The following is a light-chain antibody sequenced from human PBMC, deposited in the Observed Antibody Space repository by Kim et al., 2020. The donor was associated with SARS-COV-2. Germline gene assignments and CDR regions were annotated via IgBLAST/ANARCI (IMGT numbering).Light chain of an antibody. CDR3: QQSYNTPLT. CDR1: QSISTY. CDR2: AAS. J-gene: IGKJ4*01. V-gene: IGKV1-39*01. Sequence: DIQMTQSPASLSASVGDRVTITCRASQSISTYLNWFQQQPGKAPKLLIYAASGLQSGVPSRFSGSGSATEFTLTISSLRPEDFATYYCQQSYNTPLTFGGGTKVDIK.